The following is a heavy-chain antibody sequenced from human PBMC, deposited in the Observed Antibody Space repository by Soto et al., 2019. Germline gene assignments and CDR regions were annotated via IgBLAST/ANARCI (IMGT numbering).Heavy chain of an antibody. D-gene: IGHD1-26*01. V-gene: IGHV4-34*01. Sequence: SETLSLTCAVFGGACSDSYWSWIRQAPGKGLEWIGEISNSGRTYYNPSLKSRVTISGHTSKNQFSLEVRSVAAADTGTYYCARERPAIATRWFDSWVQGILVIVS. CDR3: ARERPAIATRWFDS. J-gene: IGHJ5*01. CDR2: ISNSGRT. CDR1: GGACSDSY.